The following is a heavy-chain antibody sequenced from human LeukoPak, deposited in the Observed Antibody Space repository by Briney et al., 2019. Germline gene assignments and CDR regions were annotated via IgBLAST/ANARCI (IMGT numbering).Heavy chain of an antibody. Sequence: TSETLSLTCTVSGGSISSYYWSWVRQPPGKGLEWIGNFYHSGSTNYNPSLKSRVTISVDTSKNQFSLKLSSVTAADTAMYYCARTSYDSSGYYFNWGQGTLVTVSS. J-gene: IGHJ4*02. CDR2: FYHSGST. CDR3: ARTSYDSSGYYFN. V-gene: IGHV4-59*01. CDR1: GGSISSYY. D-gene: IGHD3-22*01.